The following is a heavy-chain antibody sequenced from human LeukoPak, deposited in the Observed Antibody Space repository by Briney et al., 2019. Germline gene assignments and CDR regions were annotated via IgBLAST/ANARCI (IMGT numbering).Heavy chain of an antibody. D-gene: IGHD5-18*01. J-gene: IGHJ4*02. CDR3: ARRGYSYGSLFDY. V-gene: IGHV1-8*01. Sequence: ASVKVSCKASGYTFTSYDINWVRQATGQGLEWMGWMNPNSGNTGYAQKFQGRVTMTRNTSISTAYMELSSLRSEDMAVYYCARRGYSYGSLFDYWGQGTLVTVSS. CDR2: MNPNSGNT. CDR1: GYTFTSYD.